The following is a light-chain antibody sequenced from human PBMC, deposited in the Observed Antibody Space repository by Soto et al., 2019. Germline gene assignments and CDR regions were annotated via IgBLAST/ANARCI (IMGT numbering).Light chain of an antibody. CDR2: DTS. CDR3: QQSYSSPPIT. Sequence: DIQMTQSPSSLSASVGDRITTTCRASQSISTFLNWYQQKPGKAPKLLIYDTSTLQSGVPSRFSGSGSGTDFTLTISSLQPEDFATYYCQQSYSSPPITFGQGTRLEIK. V-gene: IGKV1-39*01. CDR1: QSISTF. J-gene: IGKJ5*01.